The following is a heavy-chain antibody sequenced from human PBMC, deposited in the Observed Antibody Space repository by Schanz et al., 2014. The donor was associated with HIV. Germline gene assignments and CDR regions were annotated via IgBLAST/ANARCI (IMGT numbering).Heavy chain of an antibody. J-gene: IGHJ6*02. CDR2: MIPSFRLR. CDR1: GYTFSSYA. Sequence: QVQLMQSGAELKKPGASVRVSCKTSGYTFSSYAISWVRQAPGQGLEWMGGMIPSFRLRTYAQKFQGRVTIAADESASTAYMELNSLRSDDTAVYYCAKSPIFGDVIFYGMDVWGQGTTVTVSS. D-gene: IGHD3-3*02. CDR3: AKSPIFGDVIFYGMDV. V-gene: IGHV1-69*13.